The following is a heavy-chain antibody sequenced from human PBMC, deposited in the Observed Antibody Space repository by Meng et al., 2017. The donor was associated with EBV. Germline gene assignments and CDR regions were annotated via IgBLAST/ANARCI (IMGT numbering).Heavy chain of an antibody. Sequence: QVQLVQSGSELKKPGASVNISCKASGYTFTNYAMNWVRQAPGQGLEWMGGLIPMSDAPYYAQKFQDRVTITADESTSTHYMDLSGLRSEDTAVYYCASESGRGFTPDYWGQGTLVTVSS. V-gene: IGHV1-69*01. CDR2: LIPMSDAP. D-gene: IGHD3-10*01. CDR3: ASESGRGFTPDY. CDR1: GYTFTNYA. J-gene: IGHJ4*02.